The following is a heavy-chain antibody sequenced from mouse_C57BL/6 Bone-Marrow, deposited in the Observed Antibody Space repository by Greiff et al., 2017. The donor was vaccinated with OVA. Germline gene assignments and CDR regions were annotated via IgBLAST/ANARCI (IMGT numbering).Heavy chain of an antibody. CDR1: GFTFSSYG. J-gene: IGHJ4*01. CDR2: ISSGGSYT. CDR3: ARRDTTVTYAMDY. Sequence: EVKLEESGGDLVKPGGSLKLSCAASGFTFSSYGMSWVRQTPDKGLEWVATISSGGSYTYSPDSVKGRFTISRDNAKNTLYLQMSSLKSEDTAMYDCARRDTTVTYAMDYWGQGTSVTVSS. V-gene: IGHV5-6*02. D-gene: IGHD1-1*01.